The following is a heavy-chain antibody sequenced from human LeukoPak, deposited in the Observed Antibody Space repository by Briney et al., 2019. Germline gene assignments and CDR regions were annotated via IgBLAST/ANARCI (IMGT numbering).Heavy chain of an antibody. Sequence: SETLSLTCTVSGASISSSSYYWGWIRQPPGKGLAWIGSIYYTGSTYYNPSLKSRVTISVDTSKNQFSLKLSSVTAADTAVYYCASWRRAMTTVTMSAFDIWGQGTMVTVSS. CDR2: IYYTGST. CDR3: ASWRRAMTTVTMSAFDI. D-gene: IGHD4-17*01. V-gene: IGHV4-39*07. CDR1: GASISSSSYY. J-gene: IGHJ3*02.